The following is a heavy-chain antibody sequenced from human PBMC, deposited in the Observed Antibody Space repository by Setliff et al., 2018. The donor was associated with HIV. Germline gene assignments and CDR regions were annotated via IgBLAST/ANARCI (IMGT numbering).Heavy chain of an antibody. CDR3: ARGPWIQLWSSELDAFDI. D-gene: IGHD5-18*01. J-gene: IGHJ3*02. CDR1: GYTFTSYY. V-gene: IGHV1-46*01. CDR2: INPSGGST. Sequence: GASVKVSCKASGYTFTSYYLHWVRQAPGQGLEWMGLINPSGGSTTYAQKFLGRVTLTRDTSTSTVYMELSSLRSEGTAVYYCARGPWIQLWSSELDAFDIWGQGTMVTVSS.